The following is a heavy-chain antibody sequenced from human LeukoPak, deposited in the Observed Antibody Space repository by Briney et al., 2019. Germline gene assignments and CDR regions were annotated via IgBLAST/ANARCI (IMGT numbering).Heavy chain of an antibody. D-gene: IGHD3-3*01. J-gene: IGHJ5*02. CDR1: GGSIDSGDYY. Sequence: SETLSLTCTVSGGSIDSGDYYWGWVRQPPGKGLECIASIHYTGSTYYDPSLKSRVTLSVDTSKNQFSLNLYSVTAADTAIYYCARHPIERSLGGVPDWFDPWGQGTLVTVSS. V-gene: IGHV4-39*07. CDR3: ARHPIERSLGGVPDWFDP. CDR2: IHYTGST.